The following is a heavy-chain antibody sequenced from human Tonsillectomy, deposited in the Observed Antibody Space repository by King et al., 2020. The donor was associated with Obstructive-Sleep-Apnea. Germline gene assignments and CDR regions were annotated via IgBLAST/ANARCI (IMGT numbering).Heavy chain of an antibody. D-gene: IGHD3-16*01. CDR2: INAANGKT. V-gene: IGHV1-3*01. Sequence: QLVQSGAEVKKPGASVKVSCKASGYTFTNYAMHWVRQAPGHRLEWMGWINAANGKTKYLQKFQGRVTITRDTSASRAYMELSSLRSEDTALYYCATGGIRGPSKDFEYWGQGTLVTVSS. CDR3: ATGGIRGPSKDFEY. J-gene: IGHJ4*02. CDR1: GYTFTNYA.